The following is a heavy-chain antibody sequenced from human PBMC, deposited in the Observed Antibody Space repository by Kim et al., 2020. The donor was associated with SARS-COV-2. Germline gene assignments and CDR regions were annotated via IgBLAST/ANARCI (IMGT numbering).Heavy chain of an antibody. CDR1: GFTFNSHA. V-gene: IGHV3-23*01. CDR3: ARGPQYSFYTNGYFYH. D-gene: IGHD2-2*03. Sequence: GGSLRLSCTASGFTFNSHAISWVRQAPGKRLQWVSAIGGSGDYTYYSDSVKGRFTISRDNSRNMLFLQMNSLGAEDTGLYFCARGPQYSFYTNGYFYHWGLRTLVTVSS. CDR2: IGGSGDYT. J-gene: IGHJ5*02.